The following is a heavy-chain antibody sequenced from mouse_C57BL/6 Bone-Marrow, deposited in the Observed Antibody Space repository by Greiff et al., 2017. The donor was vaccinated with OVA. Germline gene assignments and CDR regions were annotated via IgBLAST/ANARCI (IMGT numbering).Heavy chain of an antibody. CDR1: GYTFTDYY. CDR2: IYPGSGNT. CDR3: ARSPGFSYAMDY. J-gene: IGHJ4*01. Sequence: QVQLQQSGAELVRPGASVKLSCKASGYTFTDYYINWVKQRPGQGLEWIARIYPGSGNTYYNEKFKGKATLTAEKSSSTAYMQLSSLTSEDSAVYFCARSPGFSYAMDYWGQGTSVTVSS. V-gene: IGHV1-76*01.